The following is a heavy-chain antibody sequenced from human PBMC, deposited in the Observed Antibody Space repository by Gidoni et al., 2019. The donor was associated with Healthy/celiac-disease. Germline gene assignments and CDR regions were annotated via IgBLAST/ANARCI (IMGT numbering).Heavy chain of an antibody. J-gene: IGHJ4*02. CDR1: GFAFDDYT. CDR3: AKDGFRRATVTPFDY. Sequence: EVQLVESGGVVVQPGGSLRLSCAAPGFAFDDYTMHWVRQAPGKGLEWVSLIMWDGGSTYYADSLKGRFTISRDNSKNSLYLQMNSLRTEDTALYYCAKDGFRRATVTPFDYWGQGTLVTVSS. CDR2: IMWDGGST. D-gene: IGHD4-17*01. V-gene: IGHV3-43*01.